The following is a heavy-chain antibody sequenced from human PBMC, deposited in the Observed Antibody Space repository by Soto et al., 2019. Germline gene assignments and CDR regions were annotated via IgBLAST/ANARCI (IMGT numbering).Heavy chain of an antibody. CDR2: ISYDGSNK. V-gene: IGHV3-30*18. Sequence: GGSLRLSCAASGFTFSSYGMHWVRQALGKGLEWVAVISYDGSNKYYADSVKGRFTISRDNSKNTLYLQMNSLRAEDTAVYYCAKDTAMVSLDYWGQGTLVTVSS. CDR1: GFTFSSYG. CDR3: AKDTAMVSLDY. D-gene: IGHD5-18*01. J-gene: IGHJ4*02.